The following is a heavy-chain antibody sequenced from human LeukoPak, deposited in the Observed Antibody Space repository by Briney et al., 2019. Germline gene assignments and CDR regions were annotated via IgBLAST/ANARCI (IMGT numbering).Heavy chain of an antibody. D-gene: IGHD3-10*01. J-gene: IGHJ4*02. V-gene: IGHV1-18*04. Sequence: GASVKVSCKASGYTFTGYYMHWVRQAPGQGLEWMGWISAYNGNTNYAQKLQGRVTMTTDTSTSTAYMELRSLRSDDTAVYYCARRSGLRNTMVRVRGVFDYWGQGTLVTVSS. CDR2: ISAYNGNT. CDR3: ARRSGLRNTMVRVRGVFDY. CDR1: GYTFTGYY.